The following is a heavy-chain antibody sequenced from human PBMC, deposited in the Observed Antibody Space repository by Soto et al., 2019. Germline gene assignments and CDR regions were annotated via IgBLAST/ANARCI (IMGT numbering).Heavy chain of an antibody. CDR1: GFTFTSSA. D-gene: IGHD6-13*01. V-gene: IGHV1-58*01. Sequence: GASVKVSCNASGFTFTSSAVQWVRQARGQRLEWIGWIVVGSGNTNYAQKFQERVTITRDMSTSTAYMELSSLRSEDTAVYYCAADGYSSSWYYYYGMDVWGQGTTVTVSS. J-gene: IGHJ6*02. CDR2: IVVGSGNT. CDR3: AADGYSSSWYYYYGMDV.